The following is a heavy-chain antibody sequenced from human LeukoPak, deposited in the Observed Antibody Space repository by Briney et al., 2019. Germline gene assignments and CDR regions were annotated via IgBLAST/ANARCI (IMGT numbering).Heavy chain of an antibody. J-gene: IGHJ4*02. Sequence: PGGSLRPSCAASGFTFSSYAMSWVRQAPGKGLEWVSAISGSGGSTYYADSVKGRFTISRDNSKNTLYLQMNSLRAEDTAVYYCASPGFVVVVAAQWAFDYWGQGTLVTVSS. CDR3: ASPGFVVVVAAQWAFDY. V-gene: IGHV3-23*01. D-gene: IGHD2-15*01. CDR1: GFTFSSYA. CDR2: ISGSGGST.